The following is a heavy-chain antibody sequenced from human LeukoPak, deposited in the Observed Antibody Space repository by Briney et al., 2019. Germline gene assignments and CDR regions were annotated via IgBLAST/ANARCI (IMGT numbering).Heavy chain of an antibody. J-gene: IGHJ4*02. D-gene: IGHD6-19*01. Sequence: GRSLRLSCAASGFTFDDYAMHWVRHAPGKGLEWVSGISWNSGSIGYADSVKGRFTISRDNAKNSLYLQMNSLRAEDTALYYCAKDMLPYSSGWCDYWGQGTLVTVSS. CDR1: GFTFDDYA. V-gene: IGHV3-9*01. CDR2: ISWNSGSI. CDR3: AKDMLPYSSGWCDY.